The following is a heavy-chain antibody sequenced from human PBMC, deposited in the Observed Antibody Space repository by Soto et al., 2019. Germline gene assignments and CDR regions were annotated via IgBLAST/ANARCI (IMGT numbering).Heavy chain of an antibody. J-gene: IGHJ3*02. CDR2: ISAYNGNT. CDR3: ARRVARSSSWYMDAFDI. V-gene: IGHV1-18*01. CDR1: GYTFTSYG. Sequence: ASVKVSCKASGYTFTSYGISWVRQAPGQGLEWMGWISAYNGNTNYAQKLQGRVTMTRNTSISTAYMELSSLRSEDTAVYYCARRVARSSSWYMDAFDIWG. D-gene: IGHD6-13*01.